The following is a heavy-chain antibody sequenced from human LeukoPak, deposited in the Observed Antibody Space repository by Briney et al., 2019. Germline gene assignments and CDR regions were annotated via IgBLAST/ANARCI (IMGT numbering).Heavy chain of an antibody. Sequence: PGVYLRLSCAASGFTFSSYGMNWVRQAPGKGLEWVSFVSIGGTYIYYADSVKGRFTISRDDAKNSLYLQMNSLTAEDTAEYYCARNKINTVTTGWYFDLWGRGTLVTVSS. CDR3: ARNKINTVTTGWYFDL. CDR1: GFTFSSYG. CDR2: VSIGGTYI. V-gene: IGHV3-21*01. D-gene: IGHD4-17*01. J-gene: IGHJ2*01.